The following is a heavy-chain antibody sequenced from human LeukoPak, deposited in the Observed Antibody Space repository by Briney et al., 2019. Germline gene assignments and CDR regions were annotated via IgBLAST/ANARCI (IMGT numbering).Heavy chain of an antibody. CDR1: GYTFTSYA. D-gene: IGHD4-17*01. CDR3: ARGRHDYGDYRHDY. CDR2: INAGNGNT. J-gene: IGHJ4*02. V-gene: IGHV1-3*01. Sequence: ASVKVSRKASGYTFTSYAMHWVRQAPGQRLEWMGWINAGNGNTKYSQKFQGRVTITRDTSASTAYMELSSLRSEDTAVYYCARGRHDYGDYRHDYWGQGTLVTVSS.